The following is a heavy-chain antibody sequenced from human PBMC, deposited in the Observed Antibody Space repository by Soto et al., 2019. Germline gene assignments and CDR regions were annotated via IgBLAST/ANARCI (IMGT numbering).Heavy chain of an antibody. D-gene: IGHD5-18*01. J-gene: IGHJ4*02. V-gene: IGHV1-69*13. CDR3: ARIPRYSFPTSDDLDS. CDR1: GGTFYTYT. CDR2: ITPIYPTT. Sequence: ASVKVSCKASGGTFYTYTFSWVRQAPGQGLEWMGSITPIYPTTNYAEKFQGRLTVTADGSTNTAYMELNSLTSEDTAVYYCARIPRYSFPTSDDLDSWGQGIQVTVSS.